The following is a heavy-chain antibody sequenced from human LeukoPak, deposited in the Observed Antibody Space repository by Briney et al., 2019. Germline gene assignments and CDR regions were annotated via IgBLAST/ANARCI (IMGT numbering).Heavy chain of an antibody. V-gene: IGHV3-48*01. CDR1: GFTFSSYS. CDR2: ISSSSTTI. D-gene: IGHD1-14*01. Sequence: GGSLRLSCAASGFTFSSYSMNWVRQAPGKGLEWVSYISSSSTTIHYADSVKGRFAVSRDNAKNSLYLQMNSLRGEDTAVYYCARDGEPFWGQGTLVTVSS. J-gene: IGHJ4*02. CDR3: ARDGEPF.